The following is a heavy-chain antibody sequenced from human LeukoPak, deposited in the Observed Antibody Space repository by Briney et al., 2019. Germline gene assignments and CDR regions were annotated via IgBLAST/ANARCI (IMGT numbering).Heavy chain of an antibody. CDR2: ISSSSSYI. J-gene: IGHJ3*02. V-gene: IGHV3-21*01. Sequence: NPGGSLRLSCAASGFTLGNYWMHWVRHASGKGLEWVSSISSSSSYIYYADSVKGRFTISRDNAKNSLYLQMNSLRAEDTAVYYCAQGGEAVSAFDIWGQGTMVTVSS. CDR1: GFTLGNYW. D-gene: IGHD6-19*01. CDR3: AQGGEAVSAFDI.